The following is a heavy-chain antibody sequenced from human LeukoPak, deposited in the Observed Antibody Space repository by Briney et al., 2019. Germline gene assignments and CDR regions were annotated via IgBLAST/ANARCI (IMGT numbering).Heavy chain of an antibody. V-gene: IGHV3-23*01. J-gene: IGHJ3*02. Sequence: PGRSLRLSCAASGFTFSSYAMSWVPQAPGKGREWVSAISGSGCRIYYADFVKGLFTISRDNSKSTLYLQMNSLRDEDTGVYYCAKDLGNDYGGNSDAFDIWGEVTMVSVS. D-gene: IGHD4-23*01. CDR1: GFTFSSYA. CDR3: AKDLGNDYGGNSDAFDI. CDR2: ISGSGCRI.